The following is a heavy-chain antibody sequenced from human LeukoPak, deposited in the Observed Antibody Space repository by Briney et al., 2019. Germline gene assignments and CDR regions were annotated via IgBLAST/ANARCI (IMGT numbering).Heavy chain of an antibody. CDR3: AKDHSRVQLWSRPGYYFDY. CDR1: GFTFSSYG. D-gene: IGHD5-18*01. CDR2: IRYDGSNK. J-gene: IGHJ4*02. V-gene: IGHV3-30*02. Sequence: QPGGSLRLSCAASGFTFSSYGMHWVRQAPGKGLEWVAFIRYDGSNKYYADSVKGRFTISRDNSKNTLYLQMNSLRAEDTAVYYCAKDHSRVQLWSRPGYYFDYWGQGTLVTVSS.